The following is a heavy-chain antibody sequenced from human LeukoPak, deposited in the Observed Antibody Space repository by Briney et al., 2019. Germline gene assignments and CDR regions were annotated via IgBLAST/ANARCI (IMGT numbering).Heavy chain of an antibody. CDR1: GGSFSGYY. CDR3: ARPVSSSWYSGYYFDY. Sequence: SETLSLTCAVYGGSFSGYYWSWIRQPPGKGLEWIGEINHSGSTNYNPSLKSRVTISVDTSKNQFSLKLSSVTAADTAVYYCARPVSSSWYSGYYFDYWGQGTLVTVSS. V-gene: IGHV4-34*01. J-gene: IGHJ4*02. D-gene: IGHD6-13*01. CDR2: INHSGST.